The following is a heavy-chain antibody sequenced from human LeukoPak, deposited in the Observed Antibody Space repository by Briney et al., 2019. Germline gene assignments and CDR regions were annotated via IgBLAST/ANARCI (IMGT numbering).Heavy chain of an antibody. CDR1: GDSINNNNYY. V-gene: IGHV4-39*01. J-gene: IGHJ3*02. Sequence: PSETLSLTCTVSGDSINNNNYYWGWIRQPPGKGLEWIGNIYYNGRTYYSPSLKSRGTISVDTSNNQFSLKLSSVTAAGTAVYYCARITDRTIFGEIMHGFDIWGQGTPVTVSS. CDR2: IYYNGRT. D-gene: IGHD3-3*01. CDR3: ARITDRTIFGEIMHGFDI.